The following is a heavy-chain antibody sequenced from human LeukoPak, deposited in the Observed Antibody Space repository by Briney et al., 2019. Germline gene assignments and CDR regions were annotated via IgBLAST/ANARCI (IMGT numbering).Heavy chain of an antibody. CDR2: IYYSGST. Sequence: SETLSLTCTVSGGSISSYYWSWIRQPPGKGLEWIGYIYYSGSTNYNPSLKSRVTISVDTSKNQFSLKLSSVTAADTAVHYCAVSSSSRRNWFDPWGQGTLVTVSS. J-gene: IGHJ5*02. V-gene: IGHV4-59*01. CDR3: AVSSSSRRNWFDP. D-gene: IGHD6-13*01. CDR1: GGSISSYY.